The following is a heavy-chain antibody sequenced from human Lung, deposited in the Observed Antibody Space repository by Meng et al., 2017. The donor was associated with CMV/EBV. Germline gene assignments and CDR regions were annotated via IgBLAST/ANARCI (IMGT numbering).Heavy chain of an antibody. V-gene: IGHV1-18*01. CDR2: ISAYNGDT. D-gene: IGHD2-2*01. CDR1: GYTFTDYG. CDR3: ARDLQYCGSTSCYDDCFDP. Sequence: ASVKVSCKASGYTFTDYGISWVRRAPGQGLEWMGWISAYNGDTNYARNLRGRVTMTTDTSTTTAYMELRSLRSDDTAVYYCARDLQYCGSTSCYDDCFDPWGQETLVTVSS. J-gene: IGHJ5*02.